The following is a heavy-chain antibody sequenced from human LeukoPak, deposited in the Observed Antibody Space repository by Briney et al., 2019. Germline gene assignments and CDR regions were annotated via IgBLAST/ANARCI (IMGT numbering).Heavy chain of an antibody. Sequence: PGGSLRLSCAASGFTFSSYGMHWVRQAPGKGLEWVAFIRYDGSNKYYADSVKGRFTISRDNAKNSPYLQMDSLRAEDTAVYFCARSGYSSTWYLQNFELDYWGQGTLVTVSS. D-gene: IGHD2-2*01. V-gene: IGHV3-30*02. CDR2: IRYDGSNK. J-gene: IGHJ4*02. CDR3: ARSGYSSTWYLQNFELDY. CDR1: GFTFSSYG.